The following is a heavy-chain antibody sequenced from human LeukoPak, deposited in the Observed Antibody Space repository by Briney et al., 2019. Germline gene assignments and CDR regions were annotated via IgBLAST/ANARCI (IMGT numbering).Heavy chain of an antibody. Sequence: ASVKVSCKASGYAFTSYGISWVRQAPGQGLEWMGWISAYNGNTNYAQKLQGRFTMTTDTSTSTAYMELRSLRSDDTAVYYCARASSSWSIYYFDYWGQGTLVTVSS. CDR1: GYAFTSYG. J-gene: IGHJ4*02. D-gene: IGHD6-13*01. CDR2: ISAYNGNT. CDR3: ARASSSWSIYYFDY. V-gene: IGHV1-18*01.